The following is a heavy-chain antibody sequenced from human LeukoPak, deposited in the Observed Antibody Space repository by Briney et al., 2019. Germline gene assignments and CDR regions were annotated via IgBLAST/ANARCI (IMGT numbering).Heavy chain of an antibody. CDR3: SRPGGSGNYWYFDL. Sequence: GGSLRLSCTASGFTFGDYAMTWFRQAPGKELEWVGFIRSDSYGGTTQYAASVKGTFTISRDDSKSIAYPQMSSLKTEDTAVYYCSRPGGSGNYWYFDLWGRGTLVTVSS. D-gene: IGHD2-15*01. V-gene: IGHV3-49*03. CDR1: GFTFGDYA. CDR2: IRSDSYGGTT. J-gene: IGHJ2*01.